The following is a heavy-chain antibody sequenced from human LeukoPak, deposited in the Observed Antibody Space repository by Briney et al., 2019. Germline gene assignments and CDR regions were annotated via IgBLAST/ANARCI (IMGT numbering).Heavy chain of an antibody. V-gene: IGHV1-69*13. CDR1: GGTFSSYA. Sequence: PVKVSCKASGGTFSSYAISWVRQAPGQGLEWMGGIIPIFGTANYAQKFQGRVTITADESTSTAYMELSSLRSEDTAVYYCARDRSHSSGWYGDYYYGMDVWGQGTTVTVSS. CDR3: ARDRSHSSGWYGDYYYGMDV. CDR2: IIPIFGTA. D-gene: IGHD6-19*01. J-gene: IGHJ6*02.